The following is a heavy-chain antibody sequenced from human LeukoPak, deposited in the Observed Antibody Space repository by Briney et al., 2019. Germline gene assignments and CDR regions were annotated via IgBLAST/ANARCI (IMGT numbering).Heavy chain of an antibody. CDR3: VRDSFGMDV. CDR1: GFVFSNFA. J-gene: IGHJ6*02. CDR2: IRGRGGTT. V-gene: IGHV3-64D*06. Sequence: PGGSLRLSCLASGFVFSNFAMHWVRQAPGKGLEYVSTIRGRGGTTDYADSLKGRFAISRDNSKDTLYLQISNLRPEDTAVYFCVRDSFGMDVWGQGTTVTVSS.